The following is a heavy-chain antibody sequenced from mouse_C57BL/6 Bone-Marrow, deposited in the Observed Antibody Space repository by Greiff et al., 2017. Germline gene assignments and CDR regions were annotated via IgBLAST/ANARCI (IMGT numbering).Heavy chain of an antibody. CDR2: ISSGGSYT. J-gene: IGHJ1*03. V-gene: IGHV5-6*01. CDR1: GFTFSSYG. Sequence: EVQLQESGGDLVKPGGSLKLSCAASGFTFSSYGMSWVRQTPDKRLEWVATISSGGSYTYYPDSVKGRFTISRDNAKNTLYLQMSSLKSEDTAMYYCARNEDYGWYFDVWGTGTTVTVAS. CDR3: ARNEDYGWYFDV. D-gene: IGHD1-1*01.